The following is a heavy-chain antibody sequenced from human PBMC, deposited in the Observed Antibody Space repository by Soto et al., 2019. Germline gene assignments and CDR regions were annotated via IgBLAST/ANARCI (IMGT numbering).Heavy chain of an antibody. V-gene: IGHV5-51*01. J-gene: IGHJ6*02. Sequence: GESLKISCKGSGYSFTSYWIGWVRQMPGKGLEWMGIIYPGDSDTRYSPSFQGQVTISADKSISTAYLQWSSLKASDTAMYYCARGEGEVNYYYYGMDVWGQGTTVTVSS. CDR1: GYSFTSYW. CDR2: IYPGDSDT. CDR3: ARGEGEVNYYYYGMDV. D-gene: IGHD3-10*01.